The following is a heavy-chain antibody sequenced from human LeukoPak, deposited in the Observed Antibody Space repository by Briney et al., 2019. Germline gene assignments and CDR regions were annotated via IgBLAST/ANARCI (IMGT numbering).Heavy chain of an antibody. CDR3: ASAYYDILGGHFDY. CDR2: IYYSGRT. V-gene: IGHV4-34*01. D-gene: IGHD3-9*01. CDR1: GGSFSGYY. Sequence: KPSETLSLTCAVYGGSFSGYYWSWIRQPPGKGLEWIGSIYYSGRTYYNSSLKSRVTISVDTSKNQFSLKVTSVTAADTAVYYCASAYYDILGGHFDYWGQGTLVTVSS. J-gene: IGHJ4*02.